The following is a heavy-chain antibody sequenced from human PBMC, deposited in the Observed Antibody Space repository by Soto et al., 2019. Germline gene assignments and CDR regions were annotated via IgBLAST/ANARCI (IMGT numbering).Heavy chain of an antibody. D-gene: IGHD3-10*01. CDR3: ARDYYYGSGSYPEYNWFDP. V-gene: IGHV3-74*01. J-gene: IGHJ5*02. CDR1: GFTFSSYW. Sequence: EVQLVESGGGLVQPGGSLRLSCAASGFTFSSYWMHWVRQAPGKGLVWVSRINSDGSSTSYADSVKGRFTISRDNAKNTLYLQMNSLRAEDTAVYYCARDYYYGSGSYPEYNWFDPWGQGTLVTVSS. CDR2: INSDGSST.